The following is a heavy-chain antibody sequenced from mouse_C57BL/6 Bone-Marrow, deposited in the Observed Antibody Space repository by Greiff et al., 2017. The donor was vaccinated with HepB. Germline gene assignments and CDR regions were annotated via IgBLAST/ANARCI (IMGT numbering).Heavy chain of an antibody. CDR3: AREGGHYYSNCGFAY. CDR1: GYTFTSYW. V-gene: IGHV1-59*01. Sequence: QVQLQQPGAELVRPGTSVKLSCKASGYTFTSYWMHWVKQRPGQGLEWIGVIDPSDSYTNYNQKFKGKATLTVDTSASTAYMQLSSLTSEDSAVYYVAREGGHYYSNCGFAYWGQGTLVTVSA. CDR2: IDPSDSYT. D-gene: IGHD2-5*01. J-gene: IGHJ3*01.